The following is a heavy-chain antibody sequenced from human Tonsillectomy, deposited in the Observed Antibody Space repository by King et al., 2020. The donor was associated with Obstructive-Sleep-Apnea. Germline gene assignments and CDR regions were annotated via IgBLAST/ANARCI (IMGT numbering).Heavy chain of an antibody. Sequence: VQLVESGGGVVQPGGSLRLSCAASGFTFSSSGMHWVRQAPGKGLEWGTFIRYDGSNEYYADSVKGRFSISRDNSKNTLFLQMNSLRTEDTAVYYCAKDNSNWSFDYWGQGILVTVSS. V-gene: IGHV3-30*02. CDR2: IRYDGSNE. CDR1: GFTFSSSG. CDR3: AKDNSNWSFDY. J-gene: IGHJ4*02. D-gene: IGHD6-13*01.